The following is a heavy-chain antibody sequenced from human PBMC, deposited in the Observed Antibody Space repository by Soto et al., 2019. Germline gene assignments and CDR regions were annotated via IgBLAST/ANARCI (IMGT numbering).Heavy chain of an antibody. V-gene: IGHV3-23*01. CDR3: AKGSGHNYVNYFDC. J-gene: IGHJ4*02. D-gene: IGHD5-18*01. CDR2: ISGSGDAT. Sequence: GESLKISCAASGFPLRSYAMSWVRQAPGKGLEWVSFISGSGDATYYTDSVKGRFIISRDNSKNTLFLQMNSLRAEDTAVYYCAKGSGHNYVNYFDCWGQGTLVTVSS. CDR1: GFPLRSYA.